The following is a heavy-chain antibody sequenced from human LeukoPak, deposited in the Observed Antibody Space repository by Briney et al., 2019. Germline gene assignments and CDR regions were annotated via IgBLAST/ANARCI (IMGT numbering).Heavy chain of an antibody. D-gene: IGHD6-13*01. CDR2: INHSGDT. J-gene: IGHJ4*02. CDR3: ARYGSSYYFDY. CDR1: GGSFSAYY. Sequence: SETLSLTCTVYGGSFSAYYWSWIRQPPGKGLEWIGEINHSGDTNYSPSLKSRVTISVGTSKNQFSLKLSSVTAADTAVYYCARYGSSYYFDYWGQGTLVTVSS. V-gene: IGHV4-34*01.